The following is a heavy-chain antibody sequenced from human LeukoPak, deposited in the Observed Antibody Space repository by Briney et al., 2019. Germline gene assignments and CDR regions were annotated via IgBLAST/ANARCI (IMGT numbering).Heavy chain of an antibody. CDR2: ISGSGNTI. CDR1: GFAFSMYN. V-gene: IGHV3-48*02. D-gene: IGHD5/OR15-5a*01. CDR3: ARSVYPNHHCIDY. J-gene: IGHJ4*02. Sequence: GGSLRLSCAASGFAFSMYNMNWVRQAPGKGLEWLSYISGSGNTIYYADSVRGRFTISRDNAKNSLYLQMNSLRDEDTAVYYCARSVYPNHHCIDYWGQGTLVTVSS.